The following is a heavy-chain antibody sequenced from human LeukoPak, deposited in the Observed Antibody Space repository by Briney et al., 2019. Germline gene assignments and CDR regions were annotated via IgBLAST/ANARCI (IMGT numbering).Heavy chain of an antibody. Sequence: PSETLSLTCTVSGDSVSSNNYYWSWIRQPPGKGLEWIGYIASSDSTKYNPSLESRVTTSLDTSKNHFSLKLSSVTAADTAVYYCARDWRGHGYHYYGVDVWGQGTTVTVSS. CDR2: IASSDST. CDR1: GDSVSSNNYY. CDR3: ARDWRGHGYHYYGVDV. D-gene: IGHD3-3*01. V-gene: IGHV4-61*03. J-gene: IGHJ6*02.